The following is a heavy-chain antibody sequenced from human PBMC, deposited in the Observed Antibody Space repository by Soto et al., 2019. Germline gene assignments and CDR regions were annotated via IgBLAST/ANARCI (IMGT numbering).Heavy chain of an antibody. CDR2: IKSKSDGGTT. J-gene: IGHJ5*02. D-gene: IGHD2-15*01. V-gene: IGHV3-15*01. CDR1: EFNVKANY. Sequence: PGGSLRLSCAASEFNVKANYMSWVRQAPGKGLDWVGRIKSKSDGGTTEYAAPVRGRFTISRDDSKNTLYLQMNSLKTEDTAVYYCTTDLWRIAVVVGSTGYFNPWGQGTPVTVSS. CDR3: TTDLWRIAVVVGSTGYFNP.